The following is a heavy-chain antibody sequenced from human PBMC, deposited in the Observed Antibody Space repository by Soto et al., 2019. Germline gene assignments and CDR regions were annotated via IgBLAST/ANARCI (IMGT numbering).Heavy chain of an antibody. D-gene: IGHD3-10*01. CDR3: ARGGWTTYYSPFFDY. CDR1: GFSLSSNGVG. Sequence: QITLKESGPTLVKPTQTLTLTCTFSGFSLSSNGVGVGWIRQPPGKALEWLALIYWDDDKRYSPSLKSRLTITKDTSKNQVVLTLTKLDTVDTATYYCARGGWTTYYSPFFDYRGQGTLVTVSS. J-gene: IGHJ4*02. CDR2: IYWDDDK. V-gene: IGHV2-5*02.